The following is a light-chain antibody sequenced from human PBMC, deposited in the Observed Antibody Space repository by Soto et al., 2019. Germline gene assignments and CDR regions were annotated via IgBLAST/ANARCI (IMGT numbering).Light chain of an antibody. J-gene: IGLJ1*01. Sequence: QSVLTQPASVSWSPGHSITISCVGTSGDIGDYNYVSWYQQHPGKVPKVIIYDVSNRPSGVSYRFSGTKSGNTASLTVSGLQAEDEADYYCCSYTRSGTLIFGTGTKVTVL. CDR3: CSYTRSGTLI. CDR1: SGDIGDYNY. V-gene: IGLV2-14*01. CDR2: DVS.